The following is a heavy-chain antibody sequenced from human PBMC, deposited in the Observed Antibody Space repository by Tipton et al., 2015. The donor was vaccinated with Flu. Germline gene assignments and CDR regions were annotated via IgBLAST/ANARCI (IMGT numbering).Heavy chain of an antibody. V-gene: IGHV4-31*03. CDR2: IYYSGST. Sequence: TLSLTCTVSGGSISSGGYYWSWIRQHPGKGLEWIGYIYYSGSTYYNPFLKSRVTISVDTSKNQFSLKLSSVTAADTAVYYCAREGDYYDSSGPISLFYYWGQGTLVTVSS. J-gene: IGHJ4*02. CDR1: GGSISSGGYY. D-gene: IGHD3-22*01. CDR3: AREGDYYDSSGPISLFYY.